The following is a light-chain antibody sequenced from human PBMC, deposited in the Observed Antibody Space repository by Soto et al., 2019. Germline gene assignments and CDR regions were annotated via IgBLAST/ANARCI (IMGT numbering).Light chain of an antibody. J-gene: IGLJ2*01. CDR2: EVS. CDR1: SSDVGGYNY. Sequence: QSALTQPASVSGSPGQSITISCTGTSSDVGGYNYVSWYQHHPGKAPKVMIYEVSHRPSGVSDRFSGSKSGNTASLTISGLQAEDEADYYCSSYTSRSTLVFGGGTKVTVL. V-gene: IGLV2-14*01. CDR3: SSYTSRSTLV.